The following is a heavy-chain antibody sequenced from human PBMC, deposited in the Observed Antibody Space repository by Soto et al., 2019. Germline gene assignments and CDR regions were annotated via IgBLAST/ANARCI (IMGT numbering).Heavy chain of an antibody. CDR1: GGSISSSSYY. CDR2: IYYSGIT. CDR3: ASSYDYGDYFDY. J-gene: IGHJ4*02. D-gene: IGHD4-17*01. V-gene: IGHV4-39*01. Sequence: SETLSLTCTVSGGSISSSSYYWGWIRQPPGKGLEWIGSIYYSGITYYNPSLKSRVTISVDTSKNQFSLKLSSVTAADTAVYYCASSYDYGDYFDYWGQGTLVTVSS.